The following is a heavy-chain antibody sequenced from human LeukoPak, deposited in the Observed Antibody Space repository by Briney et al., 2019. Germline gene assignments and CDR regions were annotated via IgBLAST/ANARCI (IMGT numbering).Heavy chain of an antibody. D-gene: IGHD6-19*01. Sequence: PGGSLRLSCAASGFTFSSYAMSWVRQAPGKGLEWVSAISGSGGSTYYVDSVKGRFTISRDNSKNTLYPQMNSLRAEDTAVYHCAQQWLVLGAFDIWGQGTMVTVSS. CDR3: AQQWLVLGAFDI. V-gene: IGHV3-23*01. J-gene: IGHJ3*02. CDR1: GFTFSSYA. CDR2: ISGSGGST.